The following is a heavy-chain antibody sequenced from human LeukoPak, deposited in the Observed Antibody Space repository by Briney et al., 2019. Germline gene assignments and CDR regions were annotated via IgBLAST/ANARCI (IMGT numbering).Heavy chain of an antibody. CDR3: GRDQLAVVVRGGLDI. V-gene: IGHV3-74*01. Sequence: GGSLRLSCAASGFTFSSDWMHWVRQAPGKGLVWVSRINGDGSRTSYADSVKGRFTISRDNAKNTLYLQMNSLRAEDTAVYYCGRDQLAVVVRGGLDIWGQGTMVTVSS. CDR1: GFTFSSDW. J-gene: IGHJ3*02. D-gene: IGHD6-19*01. CDR2: INGDGSRT.